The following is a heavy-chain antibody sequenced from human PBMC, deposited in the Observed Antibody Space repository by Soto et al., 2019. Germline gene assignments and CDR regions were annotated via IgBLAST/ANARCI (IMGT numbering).Heavy chain of an antibody. J-gene: IGHJ3*02. V-gene: IGHV1-18*01. D-gene: IGHD2-2*01. CDR2: ISAYNGNT. CDR3: ARDRGIVVVPAAMGDAFDI. CDR1: GYTFTSYG. Sequence: QVQLVQSGAEVKKPGASVKVSCKASGYTFTSYGISWVRQAPGQGLEWMGWISAYNGNTNYAQKLQGRVTMTTDTSTRTAYMELRSLRSDDTAVYYCARDRGIVVVPAAMGDAFDIWGQGTMVTVSS.